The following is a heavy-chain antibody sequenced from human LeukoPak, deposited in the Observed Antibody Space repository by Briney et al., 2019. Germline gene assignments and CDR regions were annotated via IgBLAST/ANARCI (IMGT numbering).Heavy chain of an antibody. CDR2: INPNGGST. V-gene: IGHV1-46*01. CDR3: ARDRYDSSGYYYFDY. D-gene: IGHD3-22*01. Sequence: ASVKVSCKASGYTFTSYYMHWVRQPPGQGLEWMGIINPNGGSTSYAQKFQGRVTMTRDTSTSTVYMELSSLRSEDTAVYYCARDRYDSSGYYYFDYWGQGTLVTVSS. CDR1: GYTFTSYY. J-gene: IGHJ4*02.